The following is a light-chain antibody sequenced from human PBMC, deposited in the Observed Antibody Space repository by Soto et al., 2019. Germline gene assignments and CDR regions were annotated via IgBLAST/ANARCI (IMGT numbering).Light chain of an antibody. Sequence: EIMMKQSPATLSVSPGERATLSCRASQSVSSNLAWYQQKPGQAPRLLIYGASTRATGIPAKFSGSGSGTDFTLTISSLEPEDSAVYYCQQRSNSPPWITFGQGTRLEI. CDR2: GAS. CDR1: QSVSSN. V-gene: IGKV3-11*01. J-gene: IGKJ5*01. CDR3: QQRSNSPPWIT.